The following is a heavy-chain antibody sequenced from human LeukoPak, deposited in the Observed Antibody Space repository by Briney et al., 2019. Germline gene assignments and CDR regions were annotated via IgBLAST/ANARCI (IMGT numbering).Heavy chain of an antibody. CDR2: ISGSGGST. V-gene: IGHV3-23*01. CDR1: GFTFSSYA. CDR3: AKPKVSSSGYYRPDAFDI. J-gene: IGHJ3*02. D-gene: IGHD3-22*01. Sequence: GGSLSLSCAASGFTFSSYAMSWVRQAPGKGLEWVSVISGSGGSTYYADSVKGRFTISRDNSKNTLYLQMNSLRAEDTAVYYCAKPKVSSSGYYRPDAFDIWGQGTMVTVSS.